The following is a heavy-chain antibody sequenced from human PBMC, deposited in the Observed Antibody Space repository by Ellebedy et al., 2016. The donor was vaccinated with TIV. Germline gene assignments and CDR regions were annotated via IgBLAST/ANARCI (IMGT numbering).Heavy chain of an antibody. J-gene: IGHJ4*02. CDR1: GGSISSSSYY. Sequence: SETLSLXXTVSGGSISSSSYYWGWIRQPPGKGPEWIGNIYYSGTTFYNPSLKSRVTMSVDTSKNQFSLRLRSVTAADTAVYYCARHGQFDHWGQGTLVIVSS. CDR3: ARHGQFDH. CDR2: IYYSGTT. V-gene: IGHV4-39*01.